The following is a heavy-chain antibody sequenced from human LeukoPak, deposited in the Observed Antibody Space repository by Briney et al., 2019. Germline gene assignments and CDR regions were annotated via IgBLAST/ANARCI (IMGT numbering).Heavy chain of an antibody. J-gene: IGHJ4*02. Sequence: SETLSLTCAVYGGSFSGYYWSWIRQPPGKGLEWIGYIYYSGSTNYNPSLKSRVTISVDTSKNQFSLKLSSVTAADTAVYYCASVGYGDYVWGQGTLVTVSS. CDR2: IYYSGST. CDR1: GGSFSGYY. V-gene: IGHV4-59*01. D-gene: IGHD4-17*01. CDR3: ASVGYGDYV.